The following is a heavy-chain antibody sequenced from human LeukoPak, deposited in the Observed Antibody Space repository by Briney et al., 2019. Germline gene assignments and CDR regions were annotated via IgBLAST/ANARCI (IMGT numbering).Heavy chain of an antibody. V-gene: IGHV4-34*01. J-gene: IGHJ4*02. Sequence: SETLSLTCAVYGGSFSGYYWSWIRQPPGKGLEWIGEINHSGSTNYNPSLKSRVTISVDTSKNQFSLELSSVTAADTAVYYCARARGSYSPFDYWGQGTLVTVSS. CDR2: INHSGST. CDR3: ARARGSYSPFDY. CDR1: GGSFSGYY. D-gene: IGHD1-26*01.